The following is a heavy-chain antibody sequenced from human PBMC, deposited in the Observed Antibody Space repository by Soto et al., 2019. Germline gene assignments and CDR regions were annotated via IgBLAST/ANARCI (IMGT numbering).Heavy chain of an antibody. CDR3: ARRVVVAPLSGNWFDP. J-gene: IGHJ5*02. V-gene: IGHV4-31*03. CDR2: IYYSGST. CDR1: GGSINSGGYY. Sequence: SETLSLTCTVSGGSINSGGYYWSWIRQHPGKGLEWIGYIYYSGSTYYNPSLKSRVTISVDTSKNQFSLKLSSVTAADTAVYYCARRVVVAPLSGNWFDPWGQGTLVTVSS. D-gene: IGHD2-15*01.